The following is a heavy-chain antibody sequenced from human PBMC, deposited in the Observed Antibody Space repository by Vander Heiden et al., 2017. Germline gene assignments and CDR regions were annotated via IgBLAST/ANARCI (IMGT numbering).Heavy chain of an antibody. Sequence: QVPLVQSGAEVKKPGASVKVSCKDSGYTFTGYYMHWVRQAPGQGLEWIGWINPNSGGTNYAQKCQGRVTMTRDTSISTAYMELGRLRSDDTAVYYCAAKTSGTDDYWGQGTLVTVSS. V-gene: IGHV1-2*02. CDR3: AAKTSGTDDY. CDR1: GYTFTGYY. J-gene: IGHJ4*02. CDR2: INPNSGGT.